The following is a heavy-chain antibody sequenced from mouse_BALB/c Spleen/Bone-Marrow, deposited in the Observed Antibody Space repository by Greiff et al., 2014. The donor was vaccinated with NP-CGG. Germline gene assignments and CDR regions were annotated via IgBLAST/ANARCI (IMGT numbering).Heavy chain of an antibody. V-gene: IGHV1-18*01. CDR2: INPYDGGT. J-gene: IGHJ4*01. Sequence: EVKLQESGPELVKPGASMKISCKASGYSFTGYTMNWVKQSHGKNLEWIGLINPYDGGTSYNQKFKGKATLTVDKSSSTAYMELLSLTPEDSAVYYCARHGYGNYVAMDYWGQGTSVTVSS. D-gene: IGHD2-10*02. CDR3: ARHGYGNYVAMDY. CDR1: GYSFTGYT.